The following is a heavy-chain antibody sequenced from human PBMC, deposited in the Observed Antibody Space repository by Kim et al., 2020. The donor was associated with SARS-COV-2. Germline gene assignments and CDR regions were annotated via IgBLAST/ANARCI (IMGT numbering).Heavy chain of an antibody. J-gene: IGHJ6*02. CDR3: ARLRHSSSFYYYYGMDV. Sequence: SETLSLTCAVYGGSFSGYYWSLIRQPPGKGLEWIGEINHSGSTNYNPSPKSRVTISVDTSKNQFSLKLSSVTAADTAVYYCARLRHSSSFYYYYGMDVWGQGTTVTVSS. D-gene: IGHD6-6*01. CDR2: INHSGST. V-gene: IGHV4-34*01. CDR1: GGSFSGYY.